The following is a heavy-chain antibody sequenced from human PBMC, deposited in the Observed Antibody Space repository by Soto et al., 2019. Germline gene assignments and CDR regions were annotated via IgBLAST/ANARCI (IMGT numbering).Heavy chain of an antibody. Sequence: GGSLRLSCAASEFSFSSYAMHWIRQAPGKGLEWVAVISFDGNIIQYADSVKGRFIISRDNSKNTLFLQMNSLTGGDTAVYYCARTFDTITYYFDYWGQGTLVTVSS. D-gene: IGHD3-9*01. CDR2: ISFDGNII. CDR3: ARTFDTITYYFDY. CDR1: EFSFSSYA. J-gene: IGHJ4*02. V-gene: IGHV3-30-3*01.